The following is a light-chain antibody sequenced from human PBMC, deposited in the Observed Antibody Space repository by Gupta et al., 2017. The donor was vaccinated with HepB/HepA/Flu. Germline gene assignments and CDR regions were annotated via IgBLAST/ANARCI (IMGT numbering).Light chain of an antibody. J-gene: IGKJ4*01. V-gene: IGKV3-20*01. Sequence: EIVLTQSPGPLSLSPGERATLSCRASQSVSSSYLAWYQQKPGQAPRLLIYGASSRATGIPDRFSGSGSATDFTLTISRLEPEDFAVYYCQQYGSSPPLTFGGGTKVEIK. CDR1: QSVSSSY. CDR3: QQYGSSPPLT. CDR2: GAS.